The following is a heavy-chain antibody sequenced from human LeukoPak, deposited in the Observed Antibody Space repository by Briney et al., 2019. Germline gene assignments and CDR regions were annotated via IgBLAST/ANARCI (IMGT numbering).Heavy chain of an antibody. V-gene: IGHV1-2*02. CDR1: GYTFTSYG. J-gene: IGHJ5*02. CDR2: INPNSGGT. CDR3: ASSGGPYSGSYEGNWFDP. Sequence: GASVKVSCKASGYTFTSYGISWVRQAPGQGLEWMGWINPNSGGTNYAQKFQGRVTMTRDTSISTAYMELSRLRSDDTAVYYCASSGGPYSGSYEGNWFDPWGQGTLVTVSS. D-gene: IGHD1-26*01.